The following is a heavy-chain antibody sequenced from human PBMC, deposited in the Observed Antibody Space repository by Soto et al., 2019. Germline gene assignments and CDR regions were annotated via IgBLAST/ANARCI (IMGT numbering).Heavy chain of an antibody. CDR3: ASPLGY. V-gene: IGHV5-51*03. J-gene: IGHJ4*02. D-gene: IGHD3-16*01. Sequence: ELQLVQTGAEVKKPGESLKISCKFSQYGFTNEWIGWVRQMPGKGLEWMGLIYLGDSNGRYSPSFQGRVTISVDKSITTTYLQWSSLMASDTAMYYCASPLGYWGQGTLVTVSS. CDR2: IYLGDSNG. CDR1: QYGFTNEW.